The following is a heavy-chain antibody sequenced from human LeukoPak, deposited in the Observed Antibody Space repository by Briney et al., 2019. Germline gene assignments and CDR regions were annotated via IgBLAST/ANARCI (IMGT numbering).Heavy chain of an antibody. D-gene: IGHD3-3*01. CDR1: GFTFSSYF. V-gene: IGHV3-23*01. Sequence: PGGSLRLSCAASGFTFSSYFMHWVRQVPGKGLECVSYIIASGDSAYYADSVRGRFTISRDNSKNTLYLQMDDLRAEDSAVYYRATHILFWSGLLDSWGQGALVSVSS. CDR3: ATHILFWSGLLDS. J-gene: IGHJ4*02. CDR2: IIASGDSA.